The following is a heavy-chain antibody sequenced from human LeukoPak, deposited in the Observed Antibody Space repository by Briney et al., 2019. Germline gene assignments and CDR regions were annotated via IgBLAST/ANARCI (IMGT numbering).Heavy chain of an antibody. CDR1: GYTFTGYY. CDR2: INPNSGGT. V-gene: IGHV1-2*02. D-gene: IGHD5-12*01. CDR3: ARGEVATSWGYYFDY. J-gene: IGHJ4*02. Sequence: WASVKVSCKASGYTFTGYYMHWVRQAPGQGLEWMGWINPNSGGTNHAQKFQGRVTMTRDTSISTAYMELSRLRSDDTAVYYCARGEVATSWGYYFDYWGQGTLVTVSS.